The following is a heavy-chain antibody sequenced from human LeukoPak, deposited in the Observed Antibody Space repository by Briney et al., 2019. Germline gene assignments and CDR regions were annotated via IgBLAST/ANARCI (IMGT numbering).Heavy chain of an antibody. CDR3: AKDRIHDYSNYLSY. J-gene: IGHJ4*02. Sequence: GGSLRLSCAASGFTFSSYAMSWVRQAPGKGLEWVSAIIGSGGSTYYADSVKGRFTISRDNSKNTLYLQMNSLRAEDTAVYYCAKDRIHDYSNYLSYWGQGTLVTVSS. CDR2: IIGSGGST. D-gene: IGHD4-11*01. V-gene: IGHV3-23*01. CDR1: GFTFSSYA.